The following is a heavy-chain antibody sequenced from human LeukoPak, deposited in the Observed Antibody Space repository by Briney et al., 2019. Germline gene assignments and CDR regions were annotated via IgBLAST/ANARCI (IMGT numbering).Heavy chain of an antibody. CDR1: GGSISSGDYY. Sequence: SQTLSLTCTVPGGSISSGDYYWSWIRQPPGKGLEWIGYIYYSGSTYYNPSPKSRVTISVDTSKNQFSLKLSSVTAADTAVYYCARDTRCSGGSCYSGYYYGMDVWGQGTTVTVSS. D-gene: IGHD2-15*01. J-gene: IGHJ6*02. CDR3: ARDTRCSGGSCYSGYYYGMDV. CDR2: IYYSGST. V-gene: IGHV4-30-4*01.